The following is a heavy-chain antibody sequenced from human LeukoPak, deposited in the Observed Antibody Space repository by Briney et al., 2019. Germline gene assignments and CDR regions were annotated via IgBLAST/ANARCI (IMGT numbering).Heavy chain of an antibody. J-gene: IGHJ6*03. CDR3: ARRTSGGNSKGDYYYYMDV. CDR1: GYSFTSYW. D-gene: IGHD4-23*01. Sequence: GESLKISCKGSGYSFTSYWIGWVRQMPGKGLEWMGIIYPGDSDTRYSPSFQGQVTISADKSISTAYLQWSSLKASDTAMYYCARRTSGGNSKGDYYYYMDVWGKGTTVTVSS. CDR2: IYPGDSDT. V-gene: IGHV5-51*01.